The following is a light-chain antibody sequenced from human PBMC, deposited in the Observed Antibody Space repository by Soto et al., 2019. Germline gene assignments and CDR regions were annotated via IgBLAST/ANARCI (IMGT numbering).Light chain of an antibody. CDR3: QHYNNWPPIT. J-gene: IGKJ5*01. V-gene: IGKV3-15*01. Sequence: EVVMIQAPDTLSLAPGEGVTLSCRASQSVSSNLAWYQQRPGQAPRLLIYGASTRATGIPARFSGSGSGTEFTLTISILYPEDFAVYYCQHYNNWPPITFGQGTRLEIK. CDR2: GAS. CDR1: QSVSSN.